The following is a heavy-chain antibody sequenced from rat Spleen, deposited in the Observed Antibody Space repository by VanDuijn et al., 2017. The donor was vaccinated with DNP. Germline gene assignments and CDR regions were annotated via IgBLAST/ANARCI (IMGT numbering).Heavy chain of an antibody. Sequence: EVQLVESGGGLVQPGRSLKLSCVASGFSFSDYDMAWVRQAPKKGLEWVAYMRYEGDNTYRGDSVKGRFTISRDNAKNTQYLQMDSLRSEDTATYYCATHADGSLGAMDAWGQGTSVTVSS. CDR1: GFSFSDYD. CDR3: ATHADGSLGAMDA. CDR2: MRYEGDNT. J-gene: IGHJ4*01. D-gene: IGHD1-6*01. V-gene: IGHV5-7*01.